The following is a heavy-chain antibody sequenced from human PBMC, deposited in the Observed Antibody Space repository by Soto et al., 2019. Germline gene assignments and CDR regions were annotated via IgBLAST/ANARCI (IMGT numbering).Heavy chain of an antibody. CDR3: AREQLAPSGYYYGMDV. V-gene: IGHV3-30-3*01. D-gene: IGHD6-6*01. CDR1: GFTFGHYA. Sequence: QVQLVESGGGVVQPGRSLRLSCAASGFTFGHYALHWVRQAPGKGLEWVAVISYDGNNKFYADSVQGRFTVSRDNSEKXLVLQMNSLRAEDTALYYCAREQLAPSGYYYGMDVWGQGTTVTVSS. CDR2: ISYDGNNK. J-gene: IGHJ6*01.